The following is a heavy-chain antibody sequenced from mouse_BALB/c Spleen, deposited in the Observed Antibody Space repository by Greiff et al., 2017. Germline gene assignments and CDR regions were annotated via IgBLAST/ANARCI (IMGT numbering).Heavy chain of an antibody. J-gene: IGHJ4*01. D-gene: IGHD2-1*01. CDR1: GFSLTSYG. Sequence: VKLMESGPGLVAPSQSLSITCTVSGFSLTSYGVHWVRQPPGKGLEWLGVIWAGGSTNYNSALMSRLSISKDNSKSQVFLKMNSLQTDDTAMYYCARGYGNYVGAMDYWGQGTSVTVSS. V-gene: IGHV2-9*02. CDR2: IWAGGST. CDR3: ARGYGNYVGAMDY.